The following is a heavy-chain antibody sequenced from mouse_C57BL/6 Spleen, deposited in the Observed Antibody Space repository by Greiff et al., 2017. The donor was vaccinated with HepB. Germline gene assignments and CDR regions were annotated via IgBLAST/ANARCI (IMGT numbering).Heavy chain of an antibody. CDR1: GFSFNTYA. Sequence: EVKLMESGGGLVQPKGSLKLSCAASGFSFNTYAMNWVRQAPGKGLEWVARIRSKSNNYATYYADSVKDRFTISRDDSESMLYLQMNNLKTEDTAMYYCVRHPIYYDYDEVAYWGQGTLVTVSA. CDR3: VRHPIYYDYDEVAY. V-gene: IGHV10-1*01. D-gene: IGHD2-4*01. J-gene: IGHJ3*01. CDR2: IRSKSNNYAT.